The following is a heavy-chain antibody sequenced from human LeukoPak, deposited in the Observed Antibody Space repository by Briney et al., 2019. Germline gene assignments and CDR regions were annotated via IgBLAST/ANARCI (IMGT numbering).Heavy chain of an antibody. V-gene: IGHV4-4*09. CDR1: GGSISSYY. D-gene: IGHD1-7*01. Sequence: PSETLSVTCTVSGGSISSYYWSWIRQPPGKELEWIGYIYTSGSTNYDPPLKSRVTISVDTSKNQFSLKLSSVTAADTAVYYCARRITGTHHFDYWGQGTLVTVSS. CDR2: IYTSGST. CDR3: ARRITGTHHFDY. J-gene: IGHJ4*02.